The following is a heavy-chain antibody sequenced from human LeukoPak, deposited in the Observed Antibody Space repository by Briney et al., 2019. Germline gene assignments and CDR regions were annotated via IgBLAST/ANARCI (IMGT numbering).Heavy chain of an antibody. CDR1: GFTFSSYA. CDR2: ISYDGSNK. D-gene: IGHD2-2*01. Sequence: GGSLRLSCAASGFTFSSYAMHWVRQAPGKGLEWVAVISYDGSNKYYADSVKGRFTISRDNSKNTLYLQMNSLGAEDTAVYYCARASCSSTSCYPYYYYGMDVWGQGTTVTVSS. J-gene: IGHJ6*02. V-gene: IGHV3-30-3*01. CDR3: ARASCSSTSCYPYYYYGMDV.